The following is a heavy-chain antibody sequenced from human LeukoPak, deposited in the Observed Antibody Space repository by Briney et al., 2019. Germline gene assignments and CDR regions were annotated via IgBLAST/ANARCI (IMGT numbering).Heavy chain of an antibody. V-gene: IGHV3-23*01. CDR2: ISGSGGST. CDR1: GFAFSSYA. J-gene: IGHJ4*02. CDR3: AKETAPRIAVADY. D-gene: IGHD6-19*01. Sequence: GGSLRLSCAASGFAFSSYAMSWVRQAPGKGLEWVSAISGSGGSTYYADSVKGRFTISRDNSKNTLYPQMNSLRAEDTAVYYCAKETAPRIAVADYWGQGTLVTVSS.